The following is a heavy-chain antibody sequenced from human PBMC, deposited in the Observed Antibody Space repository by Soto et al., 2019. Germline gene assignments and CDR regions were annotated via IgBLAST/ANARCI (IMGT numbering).Heavy chain of an antibody. CDR1: GGTFSTSA. CDR3: AGNRERAQLGENYSYIMDV. D-gene: IGHD3-3*02. Sequence: QVQVVQSGAEVKKPGSSVKVSCKTSGGTFSTSAISWVRQAPGQGLEWMGGIMPIFRTADYAQKFQDRATITADESTSTAYLELSSLRSEETAVYYCAGNRERAQLGENYSYIMDVWGEGTWVTVTS. V-gene: IGHV1-69*12. CDR2: IMPIFRTA. J-gene: IGHJ6*04.